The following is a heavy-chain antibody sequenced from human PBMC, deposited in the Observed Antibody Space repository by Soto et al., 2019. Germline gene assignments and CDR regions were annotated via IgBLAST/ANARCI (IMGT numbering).Heavy chain of an antibody. D-gene: IGHD1-1*01. CDR2: ISGSGGST. V-gene: IGHV3-23*01. J-gene: IGHJ6*03. CDR1: GFTFSSYA. CDR3: AKQLEPDYYYYYMDV. Sequence: PGGSLRLSCAASGFTFSSYAMSWVRQAPGKGLEWVSAISGSGGSTYYADSVKGRFTISRGNSKNTLYLQMNSLRAEDTAVYYCAKQLEPDYYYYYMDVWGKGTTVTVSS.